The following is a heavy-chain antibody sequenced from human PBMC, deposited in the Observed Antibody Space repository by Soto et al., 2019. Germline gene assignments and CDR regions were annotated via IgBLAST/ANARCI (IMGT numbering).Heavy chain of an antibody. J-gene: IGHJ5*02. CDR2: IIPILGIA. Sequence: SVKVSCKASGGTFSSYTISWVRQAPGQGLEWMGRIIPILGIANYAQKFQGRVTITADKSTSTAYMELSSLRSEDTAVYYCARASVYYYDSSGYYLPWGQGTLVTVSS. CDR3: ARASVYYYDSSGYYLP. V-gene: IGHV1-69*02. D-gene: IGHD3-22*01. CDR1: GGTFSSYT.